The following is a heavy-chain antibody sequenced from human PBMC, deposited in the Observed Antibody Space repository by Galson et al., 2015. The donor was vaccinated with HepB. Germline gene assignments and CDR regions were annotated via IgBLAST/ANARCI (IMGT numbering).Heavy chain of an antibody. CDR3: VRDARDYYYGMDV. V-gene: IGHV4-31*03. J-gene: IGHJ6*02. Sequence: TLSLTCTVSGDYISSGAHYWSWIRQHPGKGLEWIGYIYYSGSTDYNPSLKSRVTISVDTSKNQFSLKLSSVTAADTAVYYCVRDARDYYYGMDVWGQGTTVTVSS. CDR2: IYYSGST. CDR1: GDYISSGAHY.